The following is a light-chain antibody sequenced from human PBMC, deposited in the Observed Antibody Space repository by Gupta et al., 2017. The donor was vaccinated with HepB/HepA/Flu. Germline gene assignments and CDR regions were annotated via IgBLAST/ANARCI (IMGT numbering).Light chain of an antibody. CDR1: QSVSSSY. CDR3: QQYGSSPNT. CDR2: GAS. Sequence: IVLTHSPGPLSLSPGERAPLSCRPSQSVSSSYLDWYQQEPGQAPRLLIYGASSRATGIPDRFSGSGSGTDFTLTISRLEPEDFAVYYCQQYGSSPNTFGQGTKLEI. V-gene: IGKV3-20*01. J-gene: IGKJ2*01.